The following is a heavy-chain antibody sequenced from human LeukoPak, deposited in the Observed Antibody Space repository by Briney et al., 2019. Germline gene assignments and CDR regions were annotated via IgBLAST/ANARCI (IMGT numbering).Heavy chain of an antibody. CDR1: GYTFTSYD. J-gene: IGHJ6*02. Sequence: ASVKVSCKASGYTFTSYDINWVRQATGQGLEWMGWMNPGSGNTGYAQKFQGRVTMTRNTSISTVYMEVSGLRSEDTAVYYCAREPYYYDSSGYPLYYYYGMDVWGQGTTVTVSS. CDR2: MNPGSGNT. D-gene: IGHD3-22*01. CDR3: AREPYYYDSSGYPLYYYYGMDV. V-gene: IGHV1-8*01.